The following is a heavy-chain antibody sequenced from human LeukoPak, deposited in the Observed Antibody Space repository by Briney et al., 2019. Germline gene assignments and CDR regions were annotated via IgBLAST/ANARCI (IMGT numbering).Heavy chain of an antibody. CDR1: GGSISSYY. CDR2: THYSGGT. CDR3: ARGAAGTVPFDY. V-gene: IGHV4-59*08. D-gene: IGHD6-13*01. J-gene: IGHJ4*02. Sequence: SETLSLTCAVSGGSISSYYWSWIRQPPGKGLEWIGYTHYSGGTDYNPSLKTRVTISVDTSKNQFSLKLSSVTAADTAVYYCARGAAGTVPFDYWGQGTLVTVSS.